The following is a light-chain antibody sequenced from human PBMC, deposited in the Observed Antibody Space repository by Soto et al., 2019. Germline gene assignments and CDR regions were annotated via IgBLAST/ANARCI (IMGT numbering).Light chain of an antibody. V-gene: IGLV2-14*01. J-gene: IGLJ1*01. CDR3: RSYTSSSTYV. CDR1: SSDVGGYNY. CDR2: DVS. Sequence: QSALTQPASVSGSPGQSITISCTGTSSDVGGYNYVSWYQQHPGKAPQLMIYDVSYRPSGVSNRFSGSKSGNTASLTISGLQAEDEADYYCRSYTSSSTYVFGPGTKVTVL.